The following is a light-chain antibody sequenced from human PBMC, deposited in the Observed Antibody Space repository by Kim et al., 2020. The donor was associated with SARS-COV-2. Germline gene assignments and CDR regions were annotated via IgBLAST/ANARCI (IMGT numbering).Light chain of an antibody. J-gene: IGKJ1*01. Sequence: SPGERAIPTGRASQRVSSSYLAWYQQKPGQAPRLLIYGASSRATGIPARFSGSGSGTEFTLTISRLEPEDFAVYYCQQYGSSAGTFGQGTKVDIK. CDR1: QRVSSSY. CDR2: GAS. V-gene: IGKV3-20*01. CDR3: QQYGSSAGT.